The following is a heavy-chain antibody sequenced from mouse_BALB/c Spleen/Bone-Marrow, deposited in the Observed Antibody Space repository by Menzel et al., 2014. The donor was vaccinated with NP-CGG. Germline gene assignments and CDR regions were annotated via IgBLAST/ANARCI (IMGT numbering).Heavy chain of an antibody. J-gene: IGHJ3*01. V-gene: IGHV1-4*01. CDR1: GYTFDYCA. Sequence: VKLQESGAELARPGASVKMSCKASGYTFDYCAVQWVKQRPGQGLEWIGYINPSSGYTNYNQKFKDKATLTADKSSSTAYMQLSSLTSEDSAVYYCAREVYGSWFAYWGQGTLVTVSA. CDR2: INPSSGYT. D-gene: IGHD2-2*01. CDR3: AREVYGSWFAY.